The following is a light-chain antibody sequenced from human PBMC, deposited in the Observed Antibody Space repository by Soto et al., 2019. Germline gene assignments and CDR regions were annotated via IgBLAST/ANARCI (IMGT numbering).Light chain of an antibody. Sequence: DIQMTQSPSSLSASVGDRVTITCRASQSISSYLNWYQQKPGKAPKLLIYAASSLQSGVPSRFSGRGSGTDFTLTISSLQPEDFATYYCQQSYSTPPTFVQGTKVEIK. V-gene: IGKV1-39*01. CDR2: AAS. CDR3: QQSYSTPPT. J-gene: IGKJ1*01. CDR1: QSISSY.